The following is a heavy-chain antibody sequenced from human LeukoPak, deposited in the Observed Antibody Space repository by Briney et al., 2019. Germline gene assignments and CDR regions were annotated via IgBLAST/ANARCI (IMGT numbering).Heavy chain of an antibody. CDR1: GGSFSGYY. V-gene: IGHV4-34*01. Sequence: SETLSLTCAVYGGSFSGYYWSWIRQPPGKGLEWIGEINHSGSTNYNPSLKSRVTISVDTSKNQFSLKLSSVTAADTAVYYCARCSTYYYDSSGYYGDYWGQGTLVTVSS. CDR2: INHSGST. D-gene: IGHD3-22*01. CDR3: ARCSTYYYDSSGYYGDY. J-gene: IGHJ4*02.